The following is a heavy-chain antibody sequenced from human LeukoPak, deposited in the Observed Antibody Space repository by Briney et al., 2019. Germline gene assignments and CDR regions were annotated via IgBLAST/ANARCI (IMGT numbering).Heavy chain of an antibody. J-gene: IGHJ4*02. Sequence: SETLSLTCTVSGGSISSSSYYWGWIRHPPGKGLEWIGSIYYSGSTYYNPSLKSRVTVSVDTSKNQFSLKLSSVTAADTAVYYCATHWDYYGSGNSYDPDYWGQATMVTVSS. CDR2: IYYSGST. V-gene: IGHV4-39*07. CDR3: ATHWDYYGSGNSYDPDY. CDR1: GGSISSSSYY. D-gene: IGHD3-10*01.